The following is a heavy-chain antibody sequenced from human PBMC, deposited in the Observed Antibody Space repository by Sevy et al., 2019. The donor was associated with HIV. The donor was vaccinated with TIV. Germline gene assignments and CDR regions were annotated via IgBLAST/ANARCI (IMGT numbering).Heavy chain of an antibody. CDR2: IYYSGST. Sequence: SETLSLTCTVSGGSVSVGTYYWSWIRQPPGKGPEWIGHIYYSGSTNYNPSLKSRVTISIDTSKKQFSLPLVSLTAADTAGYYCARRGGGWRNVFEFWGQGTMVTVSS. V-gene: IGHV4-61*01. CDR3: ARRGGGWRNVFEF. CDR1: GGSVSVGTYY. J-gene: IGHJ3*01. D-gene: IGHD6-19*01.